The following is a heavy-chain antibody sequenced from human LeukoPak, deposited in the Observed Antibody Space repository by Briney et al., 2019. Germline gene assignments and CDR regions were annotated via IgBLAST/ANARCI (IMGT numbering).Heavy chain of an antibody. CDR3: ARVYGSGSYYYYYGMDV. Sequence: PGEPLKISCKGSGYSFTSYWIGWVRQMPGKGLEWMGIIYPGDSDTRYSPSFQGQVTISADKSISTAYLQWSSLKASDTAMYYCARVYGSGSYYYYYGMDVWGKGTTVTVSS. CDR1: GYSFTSYW. D-gene: IGHD3-10*01. J-gene: IGHJ6*04. V-gene: IGHV5-51*01. CDR2: IYPGDSDT.